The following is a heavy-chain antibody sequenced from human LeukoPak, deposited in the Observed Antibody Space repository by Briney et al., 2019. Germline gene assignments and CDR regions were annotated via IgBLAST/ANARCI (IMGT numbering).Heavy chain of an antibody. J-gene: IGHJ4*02. V-gene: IGHV1-2*02. Sequence: ASVMVSCKASGYTFTGHYIHWVRQAPGQGLKWMGWINPKNGGRDYPQKFQGRVTMTRDTSASTTYLEVSRLTSDDTAVYFCARSQCVYGSGTYCDFDYWGQGTLVTVSS. CDR2: INPKNGGR. CDR1: GYTFTGHY. D-gene: IGHD3-10*01. CDR3: ARSQCVYGSGTYCDFDY.